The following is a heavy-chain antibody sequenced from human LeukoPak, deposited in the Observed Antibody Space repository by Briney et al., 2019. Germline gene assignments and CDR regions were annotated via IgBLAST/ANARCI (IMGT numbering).Heavy chain of an antibody. D-gene: IGHD3-9*01. Sequence: SETLSLTCTVSGGSISSYYWSWIRQPPGKGLEWIGCIYYSGSTNYNPSLKSRVTISVDTSKNQFSLKLSSVTAADTAVYYFASSGAFTISAFDYWGQGTLVTVSS. J-gene: IGHJ4*02. CDR1: GGSISSYY. CDR2: IYYSGST. CDR3: ASSGAFTISAFDY. V-gene: IGHV4-59*01.